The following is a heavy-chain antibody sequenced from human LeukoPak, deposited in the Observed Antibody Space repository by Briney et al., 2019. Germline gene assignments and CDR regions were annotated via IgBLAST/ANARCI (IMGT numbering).Heavy chain of an antibody. CDR1: GGSISSGGYY. V-gene: IGHV4-31*03. D-gene: IGHD3-10*01. J-gene: IGHJ3*02. CDR3: ARDKLSDSGVIHASDI. Sequence: PSQTLSLTCTVSGGSISSGGYYWSWIRQHPGKGLEWIGYIYYSGSTYYNPSLKSRVTISVDTSKNQFSLKLSSVTAADTAVYYCARDKLSDSGVIHASDIWGQGTMVTVSS. CDR2: IYYSGST.